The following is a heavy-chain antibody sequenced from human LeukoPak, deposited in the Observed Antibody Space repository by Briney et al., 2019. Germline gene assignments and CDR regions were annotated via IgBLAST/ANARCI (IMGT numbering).Heavy chain of an antibody. CDR3: ARVPGSYYVDFDY. Sequence: GGSLRLSCAASGFTLTNYAMCWVRQAPGKGLEWVSGIGSDGVTTYYADFVKGRFTIARDNSKNTVYLQMNSLRDEDTAVYYCARVPGSYYVDFDYWGQGALVTVSS. V-gene: IGHV3-23*01. D-gene: IGHD3-10*01. CDR1: GFTLTNYA. CDR2: IGSDGVTT. J-gene: IGHJ4*02.